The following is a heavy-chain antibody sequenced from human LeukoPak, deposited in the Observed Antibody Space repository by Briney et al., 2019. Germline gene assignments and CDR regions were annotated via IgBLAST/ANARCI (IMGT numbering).Heavy chain of an antibody. J-gene: IGHJ4*02. V-gene: IGHV4-30-4*01. CDR1: GGSISSGDYY. Sequence: PSETLSLTCTVSGGSISSGDYYWSWIRQPPGKGLEWIGYIYYSGSTYYNPSLKSRVTISVDTSKNQFSLKLSSVTAADTAVYYCARHTLAGVADYWGQGTLVTVSS. D-gene: IGHD2-15*01. CDR2: IYYSGST. CDR3: ARHTLAGVADY.